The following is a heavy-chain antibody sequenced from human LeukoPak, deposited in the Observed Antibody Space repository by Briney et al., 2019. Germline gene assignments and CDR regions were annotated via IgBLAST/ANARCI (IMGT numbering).Heavy chain of an antibody. Sequence: SETLSLTCTVSGGSISSSSYYWGWIRQPPGKGLEWIGSIYYSGSTYYNPSLKSRVTISVDTSKNQFSLKLSSVTAADTAVYYCARGDLWFGELLRVDYWGQGTLVTVSS. CDR3: ARGDLWFGELLRVDY. D-gene: IGHD3-10*01. CDR2: IYYSGST. J-gene: IGHJ4*02. V-gene: IGHV4-39*07. CDR1: GGSISSSSYY.